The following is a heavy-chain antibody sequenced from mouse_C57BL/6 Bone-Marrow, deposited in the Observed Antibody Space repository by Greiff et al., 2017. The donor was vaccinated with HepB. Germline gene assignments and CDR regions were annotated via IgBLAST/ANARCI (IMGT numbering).Heavy chain of an antibody. D-gene: IGHD3-2*02. CDR3: AIGLRLPAWFAY. Sequence: EVQVVESGGDLVKPGGSLKLSCAASGFTFSSYGMSWVRQTPDKRLEWVATISSGGSYTYYPDSVKGRFTISRDNAKNTLYLQMSSLKSEDTAMYYCAIGLRLPAWFAYWGQGTLVTVSA. CDR1: GFTFSSYG. V-gene: IGHV5-6*01. J-gene: IGHJ3*01. CDR2: ISSGGSYT.